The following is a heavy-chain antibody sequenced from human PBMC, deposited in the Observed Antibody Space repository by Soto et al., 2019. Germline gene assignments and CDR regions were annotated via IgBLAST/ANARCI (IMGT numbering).Heavy chain of an antibody. D-gene: IGHD3-22*01. CDR1: GFTFSSYA. J-gene: IGHJ3*02. V-gene: IGHV3-23*01. Sequence: GGSLRLSCAASGFTFSSYAMSWVFQAPGKGLAWVSAISGSGGSTYYADCVKGRFTISRDNSKNTLYLQMNSLRAEDTAVYCCAKDLAAMIVVAITHGDAFDIWGQGTMVTVS. CDR3: AKDLAAMIVVAITHGDAFDI. CDR2: ISGSGGST.